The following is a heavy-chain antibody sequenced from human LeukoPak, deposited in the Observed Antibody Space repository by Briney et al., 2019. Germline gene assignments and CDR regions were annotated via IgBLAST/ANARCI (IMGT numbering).Heavy chain of an antibody. D-gene: IGHD5-24*01. J-gene: IGHJ4*02. CDR3: ANEEGGEGYNWGFDY. V-gene: IGHV3-23*01. CDR2: ISGSGGST. CDR1: GFTFSSYA. Sequence: GGSLRLSCAASGFTFSSYAMSWVRQAPGKGLEWVSAISGSGGSTYYADSVKGRFTISRDNSKNTLYLQMNSLRAEDTAVYYCANEEGGEGYNWGFDYGGQGPLVTVSS.